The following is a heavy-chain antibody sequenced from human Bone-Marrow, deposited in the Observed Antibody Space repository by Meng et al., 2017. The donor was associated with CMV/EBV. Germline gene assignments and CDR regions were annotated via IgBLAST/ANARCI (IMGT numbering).Heavy chain of an antibody. CDR3: ARVVGSIAARGGELLVNYYYGMDV. Sequence: ASVKVSCKASGYTFTSYGISWVRQAPGQGLEWMGWISAYNGNTNYAQKLQGRVTMTTDTSTSTAYMELRSLRSDDTAVYYCARVVGSIAARGGELLVNYYYGMDVWGQGTTVTVSS. J-gene: IGHJ6*02. D-gene: IGHD6-6*01. V-gene: IGHV1-18*01. CDR2: ISAYNGNT. CDR1: GYTFTSYG.